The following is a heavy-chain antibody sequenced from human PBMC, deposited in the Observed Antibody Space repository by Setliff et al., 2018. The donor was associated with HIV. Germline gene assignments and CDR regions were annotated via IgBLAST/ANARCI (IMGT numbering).Heavy chain of an antibody. V-gene: IGHV4-31*03. CDR1: GGSISSGTYY. Sequence: PSETLSLTCTVSGGSISSGTYYWSWIRQHPGKGLEWIGYIYYSGSTYYNPSLKSRVTISVDTSRNQFSLKLSSVTAADTAVYYCVGGGYSSPNWFDPWGQGTLVTVSS. J-gene: IGHJ5*02. CDR3: VGGGYSSPNWFDP. D-gene: IGHD6-13*01. CDR2: IYYSGST.